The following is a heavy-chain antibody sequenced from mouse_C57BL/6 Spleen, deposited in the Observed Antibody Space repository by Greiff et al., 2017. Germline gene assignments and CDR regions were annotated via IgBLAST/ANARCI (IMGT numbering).Heavy chain of an antibody. D-gene: IGHD2-4*01. CDR2: ISSGGDYI. Sequence: DVMLVESGEGLVKPGGSLKLSCAASGFTFSSYAMSWVRQTPEKRLEWVAYISSGGDYIYYADTVKGRFTISRDNARNTLYLQMSSLKSEDTAMYYCTREEYDYPMDYWGQGTSVTVSS. CDR1: GFTFSSYA. V-gene: IGHV5-9-1*02. J-gene: IGHJ4*01. CDR3: TREEYDYPMDY.